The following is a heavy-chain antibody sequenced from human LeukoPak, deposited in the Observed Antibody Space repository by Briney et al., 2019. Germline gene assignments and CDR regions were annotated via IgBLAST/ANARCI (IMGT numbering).Heavy chain of an antibody. D-gene: IGHD6-13*01. CDR3: ARLPSGTFDY. CDR1: GGSLNSGTYY. V-gene: IGHV4-39*01. J-gene: IGHJ4*02. CDR2: LYYRGNT. Sequence: SETLSLTCTVSGGSLNSGTYYWGWVRQPPGEGLEWIGTLYYRGNTYYHPSLNSRVTISIDTSKNQFSLKRSSVTAADTAVYYCARLPSGTFDYWGQGTLVTVSS.